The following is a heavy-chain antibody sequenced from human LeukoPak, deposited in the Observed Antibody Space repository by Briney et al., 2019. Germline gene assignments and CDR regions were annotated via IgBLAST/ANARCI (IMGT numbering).Heavy chain of an antibody. V-gene: IGHV1-18*01. Sequence: ASVKVSCKASGYTFTSYGISWVRQTPGQGLEWMGWISAYNGNTNYAQKLQGRVTMTTDTSTSTAYMELRSLRSDDTAVYYCARVRYCSGGSCYYFDYWGQGTLVTVSS. D-gene: IGHD2-15*01. CDR3: ARVRYCSGGSCYYFDY. CDR1: GYTFTSYG. CDR2: ISAYNGNT. J-gene: IGHJ4*02.